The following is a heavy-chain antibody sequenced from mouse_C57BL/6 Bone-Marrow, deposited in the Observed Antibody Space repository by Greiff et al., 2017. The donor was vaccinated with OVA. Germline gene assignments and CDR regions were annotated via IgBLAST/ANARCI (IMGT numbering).Heavy chain of an antibody. J-gene: IGHJ4*01. CDR3: TYDYDPPYCAMDY. CDR1: GYTFTSYW. Sequence: VQLKQSGTVLARPGASVKMSCKTSGYTFTSYWMHWVKQRPGQGLEWIGAIYPGNSDTSYNQKFQGKAKLTAVTSASTAYMELSSLTTADSAVYYCTYDYDPPYCAMDYWGQGTSVTVSS. CDR2: IYPGNSDT. V-gene: IGHV1-5*01. D-gene: IGHD2-4*01.